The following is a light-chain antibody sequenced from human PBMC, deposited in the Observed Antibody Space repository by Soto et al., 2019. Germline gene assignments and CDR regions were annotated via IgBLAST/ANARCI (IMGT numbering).Light chain of an antibody. CDR1: QSISSW. CDR2: KAS. J-gene: IGKJ4*01. V-gene: IGKV1-5*03. Sequence: DIQMTESPSTLSASVGDRVTITCRASQSISSWLAWYQQKPGKAPKLLIYKASSLESGVPSRFSGSGSGTEFTLTISSLQPDDFATYYCQQYNSYSLTFGGGTRWIS. CDR3: QQYNSYSLT.